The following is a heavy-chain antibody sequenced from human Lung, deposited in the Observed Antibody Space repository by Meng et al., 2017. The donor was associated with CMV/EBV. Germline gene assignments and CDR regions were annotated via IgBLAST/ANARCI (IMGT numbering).Heavy chain of an antibody. J-gene: IGHJ4*02. D-gene: IGHD3-10*01. CDR3: AYNSGGC. Sequence: GEXLTISCAASGFTFSSHWMCWVRQAPGKGLEWVANIKADGSEKYYVDSVKGRFTVSRDNAKNSLYLQMNSLRAEATAVYYCAYNSGGCWGQGTLVTVSS. CDR2: IKADGSEK. CDR1: GFTFSSHW. V-gene: IGHV3-7*01.